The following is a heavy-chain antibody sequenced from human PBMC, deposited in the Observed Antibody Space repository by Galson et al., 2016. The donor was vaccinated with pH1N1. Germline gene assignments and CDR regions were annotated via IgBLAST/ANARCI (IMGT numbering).Heavy chain of an antibody. CDR3: ARDDYGRYFDY. CDR2: FNPDNGNT. Sequence: SVKVSCKASGYTSTTYLIHWVRQAPGETLEWMGWFNPDNGNTKYSQRFQGRVTFTRDTSATTAYMEMSSLRSEDTAVYYCARDDYGRYFDYWGQGTLVTVSS. D-gene: IGHD3-16*01. V-gene: IGHV1-3*01. CDR1: GYTSTTYL. J-gene: IGHJ4*02.